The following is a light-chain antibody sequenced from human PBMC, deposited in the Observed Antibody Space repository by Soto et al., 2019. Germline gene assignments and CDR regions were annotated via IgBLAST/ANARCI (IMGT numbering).Light chain of an antibody. CDR1: PGISSY. Sequence: AIRMTQSPSSLSASTGDRVTITCRASPGISSYLAWYQQKPGKAPKLLIYAASTLQSGVPSRFSGSGSGTDFTLTISCLQSEDFATYYCEQYYSYPLTFGGGTKVDIK. CDR2: AAS. V-gene: IGKV1-8*01. CDR3: EQYYSYPLT. J-gene: IGKJ4*01.